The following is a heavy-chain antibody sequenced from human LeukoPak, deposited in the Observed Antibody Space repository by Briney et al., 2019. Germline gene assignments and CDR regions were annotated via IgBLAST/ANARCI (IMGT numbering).Heavy chain of an antibody. CDR3: AKSHGYSYGFDY. CDR1: GFTFSSYS. V-gene: IGHV3-21*01. D-gene: IGHD5-18*01. CDR2: IRSSSTYI. Sequence: MAGGSLRLSCAASGFTFSSYSLNWVRQAPGKGLEWVSSIRSSSTYIYYADSVKGRFTISRDNSKNTLYLQMNSLRAEDTAVYYCAKSHGYSYGFDYWGQGTLVTVSS. J-gene: IGHJ4*02.